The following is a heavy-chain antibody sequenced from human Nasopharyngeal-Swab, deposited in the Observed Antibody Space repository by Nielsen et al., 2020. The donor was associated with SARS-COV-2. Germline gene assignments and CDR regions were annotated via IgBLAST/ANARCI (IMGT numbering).Heavy chain of an antibody. CDR1: GFSVSGNY. V-gene: IGHV3-53*01. CDR3: AREVSSGWYRGGAFDI. CDR2: IYSGGST. J-gene: IGHJ3*02. D-gene: IGHD6-19*01. Sequence: GESLKISCAASGFSVSGNYMSWVRQAPGKGLEWVSVIYSGGSTYYADSVKGRFTISRDISKNTLYLQMNSLRAEDTALYYCAREVSSGWYRGGAFDIWGQGTLVTVSS.